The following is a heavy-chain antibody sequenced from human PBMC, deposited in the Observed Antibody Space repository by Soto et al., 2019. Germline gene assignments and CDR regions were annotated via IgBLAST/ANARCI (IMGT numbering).Heavy chain of an antibody. D-gene: IGHD1-26*01. CDR2: MNPNSGNT. CDR3: ARGSWEPPLYYYYGMDV. CDR1: GYTFTSYD. J-gene: IGHJ6*02. V-gene: IGHV1-8*01. Sequence: ASVKVSCKASGYTFTSYDINWVRQATGQGLEWMGWMNPNSGNTGYAQKLQGRVTMTRNTSMSTAYMELSSLRSEDTAVYYCARGSWEPPLYYYYGMDVWGQGTTVTVSS.